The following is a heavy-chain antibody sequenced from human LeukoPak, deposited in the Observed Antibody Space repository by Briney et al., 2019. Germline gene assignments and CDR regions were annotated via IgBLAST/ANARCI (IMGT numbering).Heavy chain of an antibody. J-gene: IGHJ1*01. Sequence: PGGSLRLSCAASGFTFTSYAMSWVRQAPGKGLEWVTAISNTGVSTYYADSVKGRLTISRDNSKNTLYLQMSSLRAEDTAVYYSAKDHLPGGVKYFQHCCQGTLVTVSS. CDR3: AKDHLPGGVKYFQH. CDR2: ISNTGVST. V-gene: IGHV3-23*01. D-gene: IGHD3-10*01. CDR1: GFTFTSYA.